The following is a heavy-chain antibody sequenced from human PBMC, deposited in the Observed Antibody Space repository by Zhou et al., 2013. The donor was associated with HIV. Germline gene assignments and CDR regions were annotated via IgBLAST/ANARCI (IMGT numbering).Heavy chain of an antibody. D-gene: IGHD3-10*01. J-gene: IGHJ6*02. CDR1: GGTFSNYA. Sequence: QVQLVQSGAEVKKPGSSVRVSCKASGGTFSNYAISWVRQAPGQGLEWMGGIIPIFATANYAQKFQGRVTITTDESTSTAYMELSSLRSEDTAVYYCARWGHPGGKYYYGSGSYYNRFRYGMDVWGQGTTVTVSS. CDR2: IIPIFATA. CDR3: ARWGHPGGKYYYGSGSYYNRFRYGMDV. V-gene: IGHV1-69*05.